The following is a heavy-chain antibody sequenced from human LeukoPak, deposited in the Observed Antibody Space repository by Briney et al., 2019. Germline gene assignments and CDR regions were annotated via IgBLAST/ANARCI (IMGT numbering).Heavy chain of an antibody. CDR1: GGFMSDYY. CDR2: IHTSWTT. Sequence: SDTLSLTCTVSGGFMSDYYWSFLRQPAGKGLEWIGRIHTSWTTYFNPSLKSRVTVSVDTSKNQFSLRLTSMTAVDSAVYFCARGDYYHGGGRNWFDPWGQGTLVTVSS. D-gene: IGHD3-16*01. CDR3: ARGDYYHGGGRNWFDP. V-gene: IGHV4-4*07. J-gene: IGHJ5*02.